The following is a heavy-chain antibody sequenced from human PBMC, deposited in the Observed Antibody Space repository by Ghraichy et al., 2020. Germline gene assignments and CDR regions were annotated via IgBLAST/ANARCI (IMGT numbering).Heavy chain of an antibody. J-gene: IGHJ4*02. CDR3: AREVAMESSFDY. V-gene: IGHV3-7*01. Sequence: GGSLRLSCAASGFTFNNYWMTWVRQAPGKGQEWVANIKQDGSDKSYVDSVTGRFTISRDNAKKSLYLQMNSLRAEDTAVYYCAREVAMESSFDYWGKGTLVTVSS. CDR2: IKQDGSDK. CDR1: GFTFNNYW. D-gene: IGHD6-19*01.